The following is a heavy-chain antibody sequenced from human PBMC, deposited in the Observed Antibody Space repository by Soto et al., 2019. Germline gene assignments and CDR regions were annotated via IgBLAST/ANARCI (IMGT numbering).Heavy chain of an antibody. Sequence: PVGSLILSCAAAGFTFSSYAMHWVRQAPGKGLEWVAVISYDGSNKYYADSVKGRFTISRDNSKNTLYLQMNSLRAEDTAVYYCASLETPYDILTGYYIDDLGSNWFDPWGQGTLVTVSS. CDR3: ASLETPYDILTGYYIDDLGSNWFDP. V-gene: IGHV3-30-3*01. D-gene: IGHD3-9*01. CDR2: ISYDGSNK. J-gene: IGHJ5*02. CDR1: GFTFSSYA.